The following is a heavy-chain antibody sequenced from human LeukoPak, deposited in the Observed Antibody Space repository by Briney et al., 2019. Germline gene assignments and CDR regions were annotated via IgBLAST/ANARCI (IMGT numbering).Heavy chain of an antibody. CDR2: ISWNSGSI. CDR1: EITFEDYA. D-gene: IGHD5-12*01. V-gene: IGHV3-9*01. J-gene: IGHJ3*02. CDR3: AKDSVGWPRSSSAFDI. Sequence: GRSLRLSCAASEITFEDYAMHWVRQAPGKGLEWVSGISWNSGSIAYADSVKGRFTISRDNAKNSLYLQMNSLRPGDTALYYCAKDSVGWPRSSSAFDIWGQGTRVTVSS.